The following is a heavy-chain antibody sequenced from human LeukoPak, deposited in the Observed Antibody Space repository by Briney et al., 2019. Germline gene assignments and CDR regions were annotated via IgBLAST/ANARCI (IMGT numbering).Heavy chain of an antibody. J-gene: IGHJ4*02. CDR3: AKGFTLGYSYGAGGNY. D-gene: IGHD5-18*01. CDR1: GFTFSSYA. CDR2: ISGSGGST. V-gene: IGHV3-23*01. Sequence: GGSLRLSCAASGFTFSSYAMSWVRQAPGKGLEWVSAISGSGGSTYYADSVKGRFTISRDNSKNTLYLQMNSLRAEDTAVYYCAKGFTLGYSYGAGGNYWGQGTLVTVSS.